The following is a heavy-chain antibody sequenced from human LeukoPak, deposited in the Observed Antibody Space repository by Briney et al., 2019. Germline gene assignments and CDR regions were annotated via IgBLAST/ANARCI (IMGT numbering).Heavy chain of an antibody. V-gene: IGHV4-4*02. J-gene: IGHJ4*02. CDR2: MYLSGTT. Sequence: PSGTLSLTCTVSGDTINSLDLWSWVRQPPGKGLEWIGEMYLSGTTHSNPSVKSRVTISIDKSKNQFFLNLSSVTAADTAVYYCAGLVGRYSSGLYYYYFDYWGQGTLVTVSS. D-gene: IGHD3-22*01. CDR1: GDTINSLDL. CDR3: AGLVGRYSSGLYYYYFDY.